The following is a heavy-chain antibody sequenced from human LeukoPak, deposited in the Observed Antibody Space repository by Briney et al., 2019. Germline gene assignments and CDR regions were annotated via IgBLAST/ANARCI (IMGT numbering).Heavy chain of an antibody. D-gene: IGHD6-13*01. CDR1: GYSITRGSY. Sequence: SETLSLTCTVSGYSITRGSYWGWIRPPPGKGLEWIANLYHSGRTYYNPSLKSRVTISVDTSKNQFSLKLSSVTAADTAVYYCARIEDSSSWYLRAKNYDAFDIWGQGTMVTVSS. CDR3: ARIEDSSSWYLRAKNYDAFDI. J-gene: IGHJ3*02. CDR2: LYHSGRT. V-gene: IGHV4-38-2*02.